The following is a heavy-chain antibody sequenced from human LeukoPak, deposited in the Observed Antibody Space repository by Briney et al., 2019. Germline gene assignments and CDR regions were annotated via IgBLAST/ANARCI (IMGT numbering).Heavy chain of an antibody. CDR1: GFTLSSYS. V-gene: IGHV3-21*01. CDR2: ISSSSTYI. J-gene: IGHJ3*02. D-gene: IGHD5-24*01. CDR3: ARAVEMPTIIAFDI. Sequence: GGSLRLSCAASGFTLSSYSMNWVRQAPGKGLEWGSSISSSSTYIYHADSVKGRFTISRDNAKNSLFLQMNSLRADDTAVYYCARAVEMPTIIAFDIWGQGTLVTVSS.